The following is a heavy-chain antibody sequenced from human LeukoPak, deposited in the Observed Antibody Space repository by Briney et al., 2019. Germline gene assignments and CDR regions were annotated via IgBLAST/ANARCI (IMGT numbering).Heavy chain of an antibody. CDR3: ARDEGYESSGWFVY. V-gene: IGHV3-69-1*01. D-gene: IGHD3-22*01. CDR2: ISSSSTI. CDR1: GFTFGDYA. J-gene: IGHJ4*02. Sequence: GGSLRLSCTASGFTFGDYAMSWVRQAPGKGLEWVSYISSSSTIYYADSVKGRFTISRDNAKNSLYLQMNSLRAEDTAVYYCARDEGYESSGWFVYWGQGTLVTVSS.